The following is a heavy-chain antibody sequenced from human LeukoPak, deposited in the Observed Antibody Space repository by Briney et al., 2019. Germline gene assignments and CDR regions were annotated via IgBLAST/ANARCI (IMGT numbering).Heavy chain of an antibody. J-gene: IGHJ4*02. CDR1: GFTFSSYA. CDR3: AKDGYYDFWSGYLYYFDY. V-gene: IGHV3-23*01. D-gene: IGHD3-3*01. Sequence: PGGSLRLSCAASGFTFSSYAMSWVRQAPGKGLEWVSAISRSGGSTYYADSVKGRFTISRDNSKNMLYLQMNSLRAEDTAVYYCAKDGYYDFWSGYLYYFDYWGQGTLVTVSS. CDR2: ISRSGGST.